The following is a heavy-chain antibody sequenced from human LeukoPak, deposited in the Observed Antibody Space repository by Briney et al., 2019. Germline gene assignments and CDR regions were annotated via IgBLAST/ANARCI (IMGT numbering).Heavy chain of an antibody. CDR3: AKVKDGWEPNPNFDY. Sequence: GGSLRLSCAASGFTFSSYGMHWVRQAPGKGLEWVAFIRYDGSNKYYADSVKGRFTISRDNSKNTLYLQMNSLRAEDTAVYYCAKVKDGWEPNPNFDYWGQGTLVTVSS. CDR2: IRYDGSNK. J-gene: IGHJ4*02. V-gene: IGHV3-30*02. CDR1: GFTFSSYG. D-gene: IGHD1-26*01.